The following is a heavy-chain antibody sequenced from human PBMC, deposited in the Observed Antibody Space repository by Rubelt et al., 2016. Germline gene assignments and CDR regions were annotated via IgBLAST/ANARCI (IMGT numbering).Heavy chain of an antibody. D-gene: IGHD3-10*01. CDR2: IWYDGSNK. CDR3: AKDNSEGFGEFGYNWFDP. J-gene: IGHJ5*02. V-gene: IGHV3-33*06. Sequence: QDLGAGLEWVAVIWYDGSNKYYADSVKGRFTISRDNSKNTLYLQMNSLRAEDTAVYYCAKDNSEGFGEFGYNWFDPWGQGTLVTVSS.